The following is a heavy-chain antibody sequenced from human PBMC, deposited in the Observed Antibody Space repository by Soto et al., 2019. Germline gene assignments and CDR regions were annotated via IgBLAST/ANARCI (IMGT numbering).Heavy chain of an antibody. Sequence: SETLSLTCAVYGGSFSGYYWSWIRQPPGKGLEWIGEINHSGSTYYNPSLKSRVTISVDTSKNHLSLKLTSMTAADTAVYYCARLTTVTSFMDVWGQGTTVTVSS. CDR2: INHSGST. V-gene: IGHV4-34*01. J-gene: IGHJ6*02. CDR3: ARLTTVTSFMDV. D-gene: IGHD4-17*01. CDR1: GGSFSGYY.